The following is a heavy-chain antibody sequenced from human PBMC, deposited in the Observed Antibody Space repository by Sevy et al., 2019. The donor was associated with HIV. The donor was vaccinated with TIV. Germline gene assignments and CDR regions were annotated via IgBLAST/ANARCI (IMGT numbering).Heavy chain of an antibody. V-gene: IGHV4-31*03. CDR1: GGSISSGGYY. J-gene: IGHJ5*02. CDR2: IYYSGST. CDR3: ARGGCCSSTSCYKWFDP. Sequence: SETLSLTCTVSGGSISSGGYYWSWIRQHPGKGLAWIGYIYYSGSTYYNPSLKSRVTISVDTSKNQFSLKLSSVTAADTAVYYCARGGCCSSTSCYKWFDPWGQGTLVTVSS. D-gene: IGHD2-2*02.